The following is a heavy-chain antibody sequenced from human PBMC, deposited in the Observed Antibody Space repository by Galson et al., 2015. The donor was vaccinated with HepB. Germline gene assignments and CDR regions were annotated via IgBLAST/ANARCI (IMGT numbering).Heavy chain of an antibody. CDR1: GFDFTTYG. CDR2: ISADGRNN. V-gene: IGHV3-30*18. J-gene: IGHJ6*02. Sequence: SLRLSCAVSGFDFTTYGMHWVRQAPGKGLEWAAVISADGRNNYYADSVRGRFTISRDNSKNTLYLQMNSLRPEDTAVYFCAKDGGGAAGIWDNYGMDFGGQGTTVTVS. CDR3: AKDGGGAAGIWDNYGMDF. D-gene: IGHD6-13*01.